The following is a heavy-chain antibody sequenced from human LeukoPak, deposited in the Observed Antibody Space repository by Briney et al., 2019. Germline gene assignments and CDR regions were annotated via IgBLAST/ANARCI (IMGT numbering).Heavy chain of an antibody. CDR1: GYTFTGYY. CDR3: ARPLYNWNDEYFDY. CDR2: INPNSGGT. J-gene: IGHJ4*02. D-gene: IGHD1-1*01. Sequence: ASVKVSCKASGYTFTGYYMHWVRQAPGQGLEWMGWINPNSGGTNYAQMFQGRVTMTRDTSISTAYMELSRLRSDDTAVYYCARPLYNWNDEYFDYWGQGTLVTVSS. V-gene: IGHV1-2*02.